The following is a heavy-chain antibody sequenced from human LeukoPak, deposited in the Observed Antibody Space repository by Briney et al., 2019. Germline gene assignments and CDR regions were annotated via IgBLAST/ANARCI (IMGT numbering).Heavy chain of an antibody. V-gene: IGHV3-48*02. CDR2: ISSTSSTI. CDR3: ARAVAADF. CDR1: GFTFSDYT. D-gene: IGHD6-19*01. Sequence: GGSLRLSCTASGFTFSDYTMNWVRQAPGKGLGWVSSISSTSSTIYYADSVKGRFTISRDNAKNSLYLQMNSLRDEDTAVYYCARAVAADFWGQGTQVTVSS. J-gene: IGHJ4*02.